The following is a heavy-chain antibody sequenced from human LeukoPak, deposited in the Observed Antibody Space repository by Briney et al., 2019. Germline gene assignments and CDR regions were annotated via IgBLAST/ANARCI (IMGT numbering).Heavy chain of an antibody. V-gene: IGHV4-39*07. D-gene: IGHD1-14*01. Sequence: SETLSLTCTISGGSISSSSSYWGCIRQPPGKGLECIGSIYYSGRTYYNPSLKSRVTISVDTSKNQFSLKLSSVTAADTAVYYCARGRKSSHAFDYWGQGTLVTVSS. J-gene: IGHJ4*02. CDR3: ARGRKSSHAFDY. CDR1: GGSISSSSSY. CDR2: IYYSGRT.